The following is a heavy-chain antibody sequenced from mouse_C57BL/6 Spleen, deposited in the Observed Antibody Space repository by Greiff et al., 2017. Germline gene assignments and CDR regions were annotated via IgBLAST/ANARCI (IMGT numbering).Heavy chain of an antibody. V-gene: IGHV1-82*01. CDR3: ANLRDYAMDY. CDR1: GYAFSSSW. Sequence: VHLVESGPELVKPGASVKISCKASGYAFSSSWMNWVKQRPGKGLEWIGRIYPGDGDTNYNGKFKGKATLTADKSSSTAYMQLSSLTSEDSAVYFCANLRDYAMDYWGQGTSVTVSS. J-gene: IGHJ4*01. CDR2: IYPGDGDT. D-gene: IGHD1-1*01.